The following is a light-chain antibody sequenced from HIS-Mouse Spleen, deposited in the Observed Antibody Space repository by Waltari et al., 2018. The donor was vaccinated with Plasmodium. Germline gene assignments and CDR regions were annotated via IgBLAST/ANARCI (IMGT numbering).Light chain of an antibody. CDR2: DAS. V-gene: IGKV3-11*01. Sequence: EIVLPHSPATLSLSTGESSPFPGRASQGVRSYLAWYQQKPGQAPRLLIYDASNRPTGIPAMFSGSGSGTDFTLTISSLEPEDFADYYCQQRSKWPRVLTFGGGTKVEIK. J-gene: IGKJ4*01. CDR3: QQRSKWPRVLT. CDR1: QGVRSY.